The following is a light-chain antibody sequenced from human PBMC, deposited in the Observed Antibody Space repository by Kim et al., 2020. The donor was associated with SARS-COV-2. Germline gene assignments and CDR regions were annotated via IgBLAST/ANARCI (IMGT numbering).Light chain of an antibody. CDR3: CSYAGRSYV. V-gene: IGLV2-11*01. J-gene: IGLJ1*01. Sequence: QSALTQPRSVSGSPRQSVTISCTGTSSDVGGYNYVSWYQQHPGKAPKLMIYDVSMRPSGVPDRFSGSRSGNTASLTISGLQTEDEADYYCCSYAGRSYVFGTGTKVTVL. CDR1: SSDVGGYNY. CDR2: DVS.